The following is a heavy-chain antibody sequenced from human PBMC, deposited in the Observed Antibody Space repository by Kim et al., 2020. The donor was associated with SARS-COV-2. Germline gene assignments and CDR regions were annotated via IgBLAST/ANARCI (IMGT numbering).Heavy chain of an antibody. CDR3: ATAPALVGPPYSYYYGMDV. J-gene: IGHJ6*04. V-gene: IGHV1-24*01. CDR1: GYTLTELS. Sequence: ASVKVSCKVSGYTLTELSMHWVRQAPGKGLEWMGGFDPEDGETIYAQKFQGRVTMTEDTSTDTAYMELSSLRYEDTAVYYCATAPALVGPPYSYYYGMDVWGKGTTVTVSS. D-gene: IGHD2-8*02. CDR2: FDPEDGET.